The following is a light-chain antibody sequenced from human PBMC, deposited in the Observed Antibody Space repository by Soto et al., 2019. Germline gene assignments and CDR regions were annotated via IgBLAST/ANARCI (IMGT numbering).Light chain of an antibody. CDR2: DAS. CDR1: QSIGLA. J-gene: IGKJ4*01. V-gene: IGKV3-20*01. CDR3: QQYGNVPLT. Sequence: EIVLTQSPGTWSLSPGARVTLSCRASQSIGLAIAWYQHKPGQAPRLLIFDASQRATGIPDRFSGSGSGTDFTLTISRLEPEDFAVYYCQQYGNVPLTFGGGTKVDIK.